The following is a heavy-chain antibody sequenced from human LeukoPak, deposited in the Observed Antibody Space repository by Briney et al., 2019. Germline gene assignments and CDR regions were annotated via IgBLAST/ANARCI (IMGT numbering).Heavy chain of an antibody. CDR1: GFNFIDNS. CDR3: ARGYRSGTSCYMFDS. CDR2: ISSSKTYI. D-gene: IGHD2-2*02. J-gene: IGHJ4*02. Sequence: PGGSLRLSCAGSGFNFIDNSMHWVRQAPGKGLEWVSSISSSKTYIYYRDSVKGRFTISRDNAKNSLFLQMDSLRVEDTAVYYCARGYRSGTSCYMFDSWGQGARVTVSS. V-gene: IGHV3-21*01.